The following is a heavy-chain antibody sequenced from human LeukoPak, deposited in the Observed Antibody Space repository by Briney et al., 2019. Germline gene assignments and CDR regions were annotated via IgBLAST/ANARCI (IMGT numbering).Heavy chain of an antibody. V-gene: IGHV4-59*12. D-gene: IGHD4-17*01. J-gene: IGHJ4*02. CDR3: AITTRDDFGEYFFDY. CDR1: GGSISTYY. Sequence: PSETLSLTCAVSGGSISTYYWSWIRQPPGKGLEWIGYIYHGGSAMYSPSLRSRVTISVDRSNNHLSLTLPSVTAADPPGHFCAITTRDDFGEYFFDYWGQGTLVSVSS. CDR2: IYHGGSA.